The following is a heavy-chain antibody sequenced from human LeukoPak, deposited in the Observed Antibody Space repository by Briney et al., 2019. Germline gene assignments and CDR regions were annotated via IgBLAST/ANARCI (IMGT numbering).Heavy chain of an antibody. J-gene: IGHJ4*02. Sequence: GASVKVSCKASGYTFTSYGISWVRQAPGQGLEWMGWICAYNGNTNYAQKLQGRVTMTTDTSTSTAYMELRSLRSDDTAVYYCARDPRGYCSSTSCYMPLDYWGQGTLVTVSS. V-gene: IGHV1-18*01. CDR3: ARDPRGYCSSTSCYMPLDY. D-gene: IGHD2-2*02. CDR2: ICAYNGNT. CDR1: GYTFTSYG.